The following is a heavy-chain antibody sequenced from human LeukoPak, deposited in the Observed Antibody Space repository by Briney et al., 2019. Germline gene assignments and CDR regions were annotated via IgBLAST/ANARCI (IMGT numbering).Heavy chain of an antibody. CDR3: ARSSSGVYIQ. CDR1: GFTFSNYY. Sequence: GGSLRLSCVASGFTFSNYYMHWVRQVPGKGPVWVSRISGDGSSILYADSVKGRFTISRDDAKNSLYVQMNSLRADDSAVYYCARSSSGVYIQWGQGTLVTVSS. D-gene: IGHD2-15*01. V-gene: IGHV3-74*01. J-gene: IGHJ4*02. CDR2: ISGDGSSI.